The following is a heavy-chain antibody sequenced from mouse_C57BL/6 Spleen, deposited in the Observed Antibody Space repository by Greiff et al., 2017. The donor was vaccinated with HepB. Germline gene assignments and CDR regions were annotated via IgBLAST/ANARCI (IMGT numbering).Heavy chain of an antibody. CDR3: TTSHTRYGSSYGFAY. CDR2: IDPENGDT. Sequence: EVQLQQSGAELVRPGASVKLSCTASGFNIKDDYMHWVKQRPEQGLEWIGWIDPENGDTEYASKFQGKATITADTSSNTAYLPLSRLTSEDTAVYYCTTSHTRYGSSYGFAYWGQGTLVTVSA. CDR1: GFNIKDDY. D-gene: IGHD1-1*01. V-gene: IGHV14-4*01. J-gene: IGHJ3*01.